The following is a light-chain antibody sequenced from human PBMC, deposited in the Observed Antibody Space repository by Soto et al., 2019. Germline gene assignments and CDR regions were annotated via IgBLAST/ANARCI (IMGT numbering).Light chain of an antibody. J-gene: IGLJ3*02. CDR1: SSDIGGYNY. V-gene: IGLV2-8*01. Sequence: QSALTQPPSASGSPGQSVTISCTGTSSDIGGYNYVSWYQQHPGKAPKLIIYEVSKRPSGVPDRFSGSKSGNTASLTVSGLQAEDEADYSCTSYAGSNNLVFAGGTKLPVL. CDR3: TSYAGSNNLV. CDR2: EVS.